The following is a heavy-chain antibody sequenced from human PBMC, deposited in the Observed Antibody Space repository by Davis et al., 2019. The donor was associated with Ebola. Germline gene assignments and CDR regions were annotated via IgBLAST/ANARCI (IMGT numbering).Heavy chain of an antibody. CDR2: IYPGDSDT. CDR1: GYSFTTYW. D-gene: IGHD5-18*01. V-gene: IGHV5-51*01. CDR3: AREFSRGYSYASDFDY. Sequence: GGSLRLSCKGSGYSFTTYWIAWVRQMPGKGLEWMGIIYPGDSDTKYLPSFQDQFTISADKSISTAYLQWSSLKASDTAMYYCAREFSRGYSYASDFDYWGQGTLVTVSS. J-gene: IGHJ4*02.